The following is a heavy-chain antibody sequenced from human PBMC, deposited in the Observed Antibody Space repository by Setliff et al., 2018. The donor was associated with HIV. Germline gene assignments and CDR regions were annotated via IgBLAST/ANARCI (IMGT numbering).Heavy chain of an antibody. Sequence: ASVKVSCKASGYTFINYAIHWVRQAPGHRLEWMGWINSDKGNTKYSQKFQGRITITRDTSASTAYIEVSSLKSEDTAVYYCATLGVAVTGTADYWGQGTLVTVSS. CDR3: ATLGVAVTGTADY. CDR2: INSDKGNT. V-gene: IGHV1-3*01. J-gene: IGHJ4*02. CDR1: GYTFINYA. D-gene: IGHD6-19*01.